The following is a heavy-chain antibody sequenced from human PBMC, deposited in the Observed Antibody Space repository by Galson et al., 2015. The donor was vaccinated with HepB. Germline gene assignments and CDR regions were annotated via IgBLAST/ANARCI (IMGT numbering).Heavy chain of an antibody. Sequence: SLRLSCAASGFTFSSYGMHWVRQAPGKGLEWVAVIWYDGSNKYYADSVKGRFTISRDNSKNTLYLQMNSLRAEDTAVYYCAREGLELLWFGELSPRGAFDIWGQGTMVTVSS. CDR1: GFTFSSYG. V-gene: IGHV3-33*01. J-gene: IGHJ3*02. CDR3: AREGLELLWFGELSPRGAFDI. CDR2: IWYDGSNK. D-gene: IGHD3-10*01.